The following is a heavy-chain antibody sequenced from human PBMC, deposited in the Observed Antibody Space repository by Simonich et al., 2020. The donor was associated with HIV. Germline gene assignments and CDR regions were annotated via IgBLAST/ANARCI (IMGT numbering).Heavy chain of an antibody. CDR1: GGSFRGYY. CDR3: ATTSRVSNNWYRGY. D-gene: IGHD1-20*01. CDR2: IKHSGST. Sequence: QVRLQQWGAGLLKPSETLSLTCAVYGGSFRGYYWSWIRQPPGKGLEWIGEIKHSGSTNYNLSLTSRVTISVDTSKNQFSLRLSSVTAADTAVYYCATTSRVSNNWYRGYWGQGTLVTVSS. J-gene: IGHJ4*02. V-gene: IGHV4-34*01.